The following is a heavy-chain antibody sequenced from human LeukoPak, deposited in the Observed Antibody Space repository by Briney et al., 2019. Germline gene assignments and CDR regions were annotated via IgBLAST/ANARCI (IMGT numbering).Heavy chain of an antibody. J-gene: IGHJ5*02. D-gene: IGHD1-26*01. Sequence: PSETLSLTCTVSGGSISNYYWSWIRQPPGKGLEWIGNIFYSGSTNYNPSLKSRVTISLDTSKNQFSLKLTSVSAADTAVYYYAREGGSYYHWFDPWGQGTLVTVSS. CDR2: IFYSGST. V-gene: IGHV4-59*01. CDR3: AREGGSYYHWFDP. CDR1: GGSISNYY.